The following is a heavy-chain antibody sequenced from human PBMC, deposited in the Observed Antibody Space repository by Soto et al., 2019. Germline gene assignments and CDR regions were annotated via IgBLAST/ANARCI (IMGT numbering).Heavy chain of an antibody. CDR2: ISYDGSNK. Sequence: QVQLVESGGGVVQPGRSLRLSCAASGFTFSSYAMHWVRQAPGKGLEWVAVISYDGSNKYYADSVKGRFTISRDNSKNTLYLQMNSLRAEDTAVYYCARDYCIRTSCYESYYYGMDVWGQGTTVTVSS. J-gene: IGHJ6*02. V-gene: IGHV3-30-3*01. CDR1: GFTFSSYA. D-gene: IGHD2-2*01. CDR3: ARDYCIRTSCYESYYYGMDV.